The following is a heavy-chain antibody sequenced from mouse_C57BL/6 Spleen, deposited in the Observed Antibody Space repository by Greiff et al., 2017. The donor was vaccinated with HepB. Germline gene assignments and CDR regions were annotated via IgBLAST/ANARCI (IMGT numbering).Heavy chain of an antibody. CDR3: ARRRTTVELGYAMDY. CDR2: IYWDDDK. D-gene: IGHD1-1*01. Sequence: QVTLKESGPGILQSSQTLSLTCSFSGFSLSTSGMGVSWIRQPSGKGLEWLAHIYWDDDKRYNPSLKSRLTISKDTSRNQVFLKITRVDTADTATYYCARRRTTVELGYAMDYWGQGTSVTVSS. J-gene: IGHJ4*01. CDR1: GFSLSTSGMG. V-gene: IGHV8-12*01.